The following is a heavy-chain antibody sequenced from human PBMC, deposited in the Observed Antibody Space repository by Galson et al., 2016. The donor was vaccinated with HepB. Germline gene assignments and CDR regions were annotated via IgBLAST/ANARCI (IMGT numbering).Heavy chain of an antibody. D-gene: IGHD3-10*01. J-gene: IGHJ4*02. CDR1: GGSISSGGYY. CDR2: IFYSGSS. Sequence: TLSLTCSVSGGSISSGGYYWSWIRQHPGKGLEWIGYIFYSGSSYYNPSLKSRVTISVDTSKNQFSLKLSSVTAADTAVYYCASMVRGVTIYYWGQGTLVTVSS. CDR3: ASMVRGVTIYY. V-gene: IGHV4-31*03.